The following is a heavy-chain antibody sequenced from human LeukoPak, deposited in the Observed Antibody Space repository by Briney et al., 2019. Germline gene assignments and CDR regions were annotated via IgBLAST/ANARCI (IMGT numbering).Heavy chain of an antibody. CDR1: GFTFSSYS. CDR3: ARKAAAGTRKDFDY. D-gene: IGHD6-13*01. CDR2: ISSSSSYI. J-gene: IGHJ4*02. Sequence: PGGSLRLSCAASGFTFSSYSMNWGRQAPGKGLEWVSSISSSSSYIYYADSVKGRFTISRDNAKNSLYLQMNSLRAEDTAVYYCARKAAAGTRKDFDYWGQGTLVTVSS. V-gene: IGHV3-21*01.